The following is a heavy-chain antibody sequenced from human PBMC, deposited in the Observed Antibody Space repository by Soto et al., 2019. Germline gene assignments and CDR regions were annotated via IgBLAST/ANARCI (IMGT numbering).Heavy chain of an antibody. D-gene: IGHD3-16*01. CDR3: AKFGMATTKRSPPYYIDY. Sequence: PGGSLTLSCAASGFTFSSYAMSWVRQAPGEGLEWVSSISGSGGGTYYADSVKGRFTFSRDNSKNTPYLQMNSLRAEDTAVYYCAKFGMATTKRSPPYYIDYWGQGALVTVSS. V-gene: IGHV3-23*01. J-gene: IGHJ4*02. CDR1: GFTFSSYA. CDR2: ISGSGGGT.